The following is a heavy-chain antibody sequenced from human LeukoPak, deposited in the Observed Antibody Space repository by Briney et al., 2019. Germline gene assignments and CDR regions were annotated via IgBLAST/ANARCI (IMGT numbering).Heavy chain of an antibody. CDR1: GYTFTEYY. CDR3: ARGKSDYSP. D-gene: IGHD3-22*01. J-gene: IGHJ4*02. Sequence: ASVKVSCKVSGYTFTEYYMHWVRQSPGQGLEWMGLINPNSGAAIYPHKFRGRVIMTRDTSNSTVYLHLISLRYDDTAVYYCARGKSDYSPWGQGTPVTVSS. V-gene: IGHV1-2*02. CDR2: INPNSGAA.